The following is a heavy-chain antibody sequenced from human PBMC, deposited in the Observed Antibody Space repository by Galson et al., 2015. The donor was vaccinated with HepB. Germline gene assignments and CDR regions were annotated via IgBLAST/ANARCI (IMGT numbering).Heavy chain of an antibody. D-gene: IGHD3-16*01. CDR1: GFSVTSNY. CDR3: AQLGTGY. V-gene: IGHV3-53*01. Sequence: SLRLSCAASGFSVTSNYMNWVRQAPGKGVEWVSVIYGGHNTYYADSVKGRFIISRDDSKNKLYLQMNSLRADDTAVYYCAQLGTGYWGQGTLVTVSS. J-gene: IGHJ4*02. CDR2: IYGGHNT.